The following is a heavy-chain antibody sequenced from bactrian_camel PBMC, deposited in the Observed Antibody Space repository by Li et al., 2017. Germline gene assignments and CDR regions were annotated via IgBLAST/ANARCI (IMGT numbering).Heavy chain of an antibody. Sequence: HVQLVESGGGSVQAGGSLRLSCAFSGYTYSGHCMGWFRQAPGKEREWIALIDADDGSRTNYAESVKGRFTISIDNAKNTLYLTMNSLKPEDTAMYYCAADVGSMSGDCQPNYWGQGTQVTVS. CDR1: GYTYSGHC. D-gene: IGHD7*01. CDR3: AADVGSMSGDCQPNY. CDR2: IDADDGSRT. V-gene: IGHV3S1*01. J-gene: IGHJ4*01.